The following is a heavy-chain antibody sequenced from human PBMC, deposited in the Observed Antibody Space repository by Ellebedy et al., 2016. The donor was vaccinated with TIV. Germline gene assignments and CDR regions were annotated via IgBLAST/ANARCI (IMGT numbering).Heavy chain of an antibody. Sequence: MPSETLSLTCTVSGGSISGHYWTWIRQSPGKGLEWIAYIYSNGDTNHNPSLKSRVTVSLDTSKKEFSLRLSSVTAADTAVYYCARGVGYSSDYYFDYWGQGTLVRVSS. D-gene: IGHD5-18*01. CDR3: ARGVGYSSDYYFDY. V-gene: IGHV4-59*11. J-gene: IGHJ4*02. CDR1: GGSISGHY. CDR2: IYSNGDT.